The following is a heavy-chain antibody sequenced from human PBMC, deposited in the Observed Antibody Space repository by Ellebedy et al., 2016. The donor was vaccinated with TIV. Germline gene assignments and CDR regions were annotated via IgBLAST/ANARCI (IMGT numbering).Heavy chain of an antibody. CDR2: IDPSDSYS. CDR1: GYSFTSYW. Sequence: ASVKVSCKGSGYSFTSYWISWVRQMPGKGLEWMGRIDPSDSYSNHSPSFQGQVTISADKSISTAYLQWSSLKASDTAMYYCASRTGDYGAFDIWGQGTMVTVSS. J-gene: IGHJ3*02. V-gene: IGHV5-10-1*04. D-gene: IGHD4-17*01. CDR3: ASRTGDYGAFDI.